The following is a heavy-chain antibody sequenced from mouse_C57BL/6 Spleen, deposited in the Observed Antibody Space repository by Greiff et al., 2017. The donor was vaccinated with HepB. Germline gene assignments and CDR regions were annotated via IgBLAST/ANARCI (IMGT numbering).Heavy chain of an antibody. V-gene: IGHV1-72*01. CDR1: GYTFTSYW. CDR2: IDPNSGGT. Sequence: QVQLKQPGADLVKPGASVKLSCTASGYTFTSYWMHWVKQRPGRGLEWIGRIDPNSGGTKYNEKYRSKATLTVDKPSSTANMQLSSLTSEDSAVYYWAREESDGYFDGWGTGTTVTFSS. D-gene: IGHD2-13*01. CDR3: AREESDGYFDG. J-gene: IGHJ1*03.